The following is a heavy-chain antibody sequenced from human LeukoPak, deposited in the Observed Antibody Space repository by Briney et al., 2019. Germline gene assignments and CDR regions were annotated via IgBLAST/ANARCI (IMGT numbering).Heavy chain of an antibody. CDR1: GGSFSGYY. Sequence: SETLSLTCAVYGGSFSGYYWSWIRQPPGKGLEWIGEINHSGSTNYNPSLKSRVTISVDTSKNQFSLKLSSVTAADTAVYYCARGGYNSRRDNWFDPWGQGTLVTASS. J-gene: IGHJ5*02. D-gene: IGHD5-12*01. CDR3: ARGGYNSRRDNWFDP. CDR2: INHSGST. V-gene: IGHV4-34*01.